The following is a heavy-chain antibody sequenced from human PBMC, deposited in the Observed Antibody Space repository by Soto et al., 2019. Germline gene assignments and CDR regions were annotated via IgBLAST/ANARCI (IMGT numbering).Heavy chain of an antibody. D-gene: IGHD6-19*01. V-gene: IGHV4-31*03. Sequence: SETLSLTCTVSGGSISSGGYYWSWIRQHPGKGLEWIGYIYYSGSTYYNPSLKSRATISVDTSKNQFSLKLSSVTAADTAVYYRARERIAVAGPYYYGMDVWGQGTTVTVS. J-gene: IGHJ6*02. CDR1: GGSISSGGYY. CDR3: ARERIAVAGPYYYGMDV. CDR2: IYYSGST.